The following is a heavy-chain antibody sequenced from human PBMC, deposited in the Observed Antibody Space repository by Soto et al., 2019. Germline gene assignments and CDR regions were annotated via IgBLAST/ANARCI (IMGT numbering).Heavy chain of an antibody. J-gene: IGHJ4*02. Sequence: ASVKVSCKVSGYTLTELSMHWVRQVPGKGLEWMGGFDPEDGETIYAQKFQGRVTMTEDTSTDTAYMELSSLRSEDTAVYYCATVPIFGVVPYYFDYWGQGTLVTVSS. D-gene: IGHD3-3*01. CDR2: FDPEDGET. CDR1: GYTLTELS. V-gene: IGHV1-24*01. CDR3: ATVPIFGVVPYYFDY.